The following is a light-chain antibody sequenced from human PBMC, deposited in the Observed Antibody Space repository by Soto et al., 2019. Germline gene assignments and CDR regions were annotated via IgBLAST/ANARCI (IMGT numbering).Light chain of an antibody. Sequence: QSALTQPASVSGSPGQSITISCSGTSSDIGGYKYVSWYQQHPGKVPKLMIYEVNNRPSGVSDRFSGSKSGNTASLTISGLQAEDEADYYCSSYTGSNTGMFGGGTQLTVL. CDR3: SSYTGSNTGM. CDR1: SSDIGGYKY. CDR2: EVN. V-gene: IGLV2-14*01. J-gene: IGLJ3*02.